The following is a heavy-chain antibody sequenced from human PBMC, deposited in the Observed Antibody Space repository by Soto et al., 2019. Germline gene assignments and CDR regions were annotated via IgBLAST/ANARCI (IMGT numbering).Heavy chain of an antibody. Sequence: PVGSLSLSCAASGFTFSGYDMYWVRQAPGKGLEWVSLIWYDGSNKYYADSVKGRFIISRGSSKKTLYLQMNSLRAEDTAVYYCVRARLRGHFWGQATLVTVSS. D-gene: IGHD4-17*01. CDR1: GFTFSGYD. V-gene: IGHV3-33*01. CDR2: IWYDGSNK. J-gene: IGHJ4*02. CDR3: VRARLRGHF.